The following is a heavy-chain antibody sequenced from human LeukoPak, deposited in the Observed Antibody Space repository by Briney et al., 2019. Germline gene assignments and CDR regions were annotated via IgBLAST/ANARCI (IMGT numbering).Heavy chain of an antibody. CDR1: GFTVSSNY. D-gene: IGHD6-13*01. V-gene: IGHV3-53*01. J-gene: IGHJ6*02. CDR2: IYSGGST. Sequence: GGSLRLSCAASGFTVSSNYMSWVRRAPGKGLEWVSVIYSGGSTYYADSVKGRFTISRDNSKNTLYLQMNSLRAEDTAVYYCARAAAAEGMDVWGQGTTVTVSS. CDR3: ARAAAAEGMDV.